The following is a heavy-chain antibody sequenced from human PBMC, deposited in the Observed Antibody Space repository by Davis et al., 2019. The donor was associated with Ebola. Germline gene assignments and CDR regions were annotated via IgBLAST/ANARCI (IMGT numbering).Heavy chain of an antibody. CDR2: INPSGGST. CDR1: GYTFTSYH. CDR3: ARDRDAYSNYYYGMDV. J-gene: IGHJ6*02. Sequence: AASVKVSCKASGYTFTSYHMHWVRQAPGQGLEWMGIINPSGGSTSYAQKFQGRVTMTRDTSTSTVYMELSSLRSEDTAVYYCARDRDAYSNYYYGMDVWGQGTTVTVSS. V-gene: IGHV1-46*01. D-gene: IGHD4-11*01.